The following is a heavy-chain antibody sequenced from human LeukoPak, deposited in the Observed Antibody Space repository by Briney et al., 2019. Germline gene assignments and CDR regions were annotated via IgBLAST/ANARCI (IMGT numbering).Heavy chain of an antibody. Sequence: SQTLSLTCTVSGGSISSSSYYWGWIRQPPGKGLEWIGSIYYGGSTYYNPSLKSRVTISVDTSKNQFSLKLSSVTAADTAVYYCARYDRVLGAAFDIWGQGTMVTVSS. CDR2: IYYGGST. J-gene: IGHJ3*02. D-gene: IGHD3-16*01. CDR3: ARYDRVLGAAFDI. V-gene: IGHV4-39*07. CDR1: GGSISSSSYY.